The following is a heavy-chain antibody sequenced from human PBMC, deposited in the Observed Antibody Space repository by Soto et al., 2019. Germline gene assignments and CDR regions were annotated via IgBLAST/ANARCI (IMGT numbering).Heavy chain of an antibody. V-gene: IGHV1-8*01. D-gene: IGHD1-7*01. CDR2: MNPNSGNT. Sequence: QVQLVQSGAEVKKPGASVKVSCKASGYTFTSYDINWVRQATGQGLEWMGGMNPNSGNTGYAQRFQDRVTINRNTSIGTAYMELSSLTSDDTAVYYCARGRTSRSWFDPWGQGTLVTVSS. CDR3: ARGRTSRSWFDP. J-gene: IGHJ5*02. CDR1: GYTFTSYD.